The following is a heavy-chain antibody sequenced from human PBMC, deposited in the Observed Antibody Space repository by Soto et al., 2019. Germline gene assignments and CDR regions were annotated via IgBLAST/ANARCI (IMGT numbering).Heavy chain of an antibody. J-gene: IGHJ6*02. CDR3: TKRIGAYAMDV. CDR2: IRGKTDTYAT. V-gene: IGHV3-73*01. CDR1: GFTFSGSS. Sequence: GGSLRLSCAASGFTFSGSSLHWVRQASGKGLEWVGRIRGKTDTYATAYAAPVRGRFTISRDDSKNTAYQQMNSLKTEDTVVYYYTKRIGAYAMDVWGQGTTVTVSS. D-gene: IGHD6-13*01.